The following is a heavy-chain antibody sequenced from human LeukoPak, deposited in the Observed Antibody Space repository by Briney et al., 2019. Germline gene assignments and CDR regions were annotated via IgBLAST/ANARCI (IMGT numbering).Heavy chain of an antibody. CDR1: GGSFSGYY. CDR2: INHSGST. Sequence: SETLSLTCAVYGGSFSGYYWSWIRQPPGKGLEWIGEINHSGSTNYNPSLKSRVTISVDTSKNQFSLKLSSVTAADTAVYYCARAPNSGSYYRDAFDIWGQGTMVTVSS. V-gene: IGHV4-34*01. D-gene: IGHD1-26*01. J-gene: IGHJ3*02. CDR3: ARAPNSGSYYRDAFDI.